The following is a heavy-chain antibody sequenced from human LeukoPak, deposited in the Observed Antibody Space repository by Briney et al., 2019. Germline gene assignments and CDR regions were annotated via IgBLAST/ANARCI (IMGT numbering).Heavy chain of an antibody. J-gene: IGHJ4*02. Sequence: ASVNVSCKASAYTFTSYFMHWVRQAPGQGLEWMGIMNPSGISTTYAQKFQGRVTMTRDTSTTTDYMELSSLRSEDTAVYYCAKRGAYYYESSGYYYFDYWGQGTLVTVSS. CDR1: AYTFTSYF. CDR3: AKRGAYYYESSGYYYFDY. CDR2: MNPSGIST. D-gene: IGHD3-22*01. V-gene: IGHV1-46*01.